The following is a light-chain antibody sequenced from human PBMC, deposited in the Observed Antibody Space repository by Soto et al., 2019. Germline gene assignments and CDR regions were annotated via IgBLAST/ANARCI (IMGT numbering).Light chain of an antibody. CDR1: QSVSSSY. CDR2: GAS. V-gene: IGKV3-20*01. J-gene: IGKJ5*01. Sequence: EIVLTQSPGTLSLSPGERATLSCRASQSVSSSYLAWYQQKPGQAPRLLIYGASSRATGIPDRFSGSGSGTDFTLTIRRMEPEDFAVYYCQHYGSSRRVTFGQGTRLEIK. CDR3: QHYGSSRRVT.